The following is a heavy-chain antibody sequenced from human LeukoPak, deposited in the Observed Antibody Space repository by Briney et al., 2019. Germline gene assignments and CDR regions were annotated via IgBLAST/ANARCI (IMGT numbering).Heavy chain of an antibody. Sequence: SETLSLTCTVSGGSISSGGYYWRWIRQPPGKGLEWIVYIYHSGSTYYNPSLKSRVTISVDTSKNQFSLKLSSVTAADTAVYYCASSNAGSSSWTSYYYYYMDVWGKGTTVTVSS. CDR3: ASSNAGSSSWTSYYYYYMDV. V-gene: IGHV4-30-2*01. J-gene: IGHJ6*03. CDR2: IYHSGST. CDR1: GGSISSGGYY. D-gene: IGHD6-13*01.